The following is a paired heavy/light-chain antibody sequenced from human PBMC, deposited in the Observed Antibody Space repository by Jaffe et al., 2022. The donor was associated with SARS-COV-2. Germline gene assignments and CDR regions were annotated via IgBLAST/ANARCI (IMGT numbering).Light chain of an antibody. CDR1: QSISSW. Sequence: DIQMTQSPSTLSASVGDRVTITCRASQSISSWLAWYQQKPGKAPKLLIYKASSLESGVPSRFSGSGSGTEFTLTISSLQPDDLATYYCQQYTSYSWAFGQGTKVEIK. CDR2: KAS. V-gene: IGKV1-5*03. CDR3: QQYTSYSWA. J-gene: IGKJ1*01.
Heavy chain of an antibody. CDR3: GKRTTVTAGEIDY. CDR1: GFTFSNYA. J-gene: IGHJ4*02. D-gene: IGHD2-21*02. CDR2: ISGSGDTT. V-gene: IGHV3-23*01. Sequence: QLLDSGGGLVQPGGSLRLSCAASGFTFSNYAMIWVRQAPGQGLQWVSAISGSGDTTYYADSVKGRFTISRDNSKNTLYLQMNSLRAEDTDVYYCGKRTTVTAGEIDYWGQGTLVTVSS.